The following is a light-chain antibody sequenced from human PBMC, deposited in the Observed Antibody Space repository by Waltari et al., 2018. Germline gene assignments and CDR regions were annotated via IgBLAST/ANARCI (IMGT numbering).Light chain of an antibody. CDR1: TGPVTSDQH. CDR3: LPAYGGIRV. CDR2: AIR. V-gene: IGLV7-46*01. Sequence: QAVVTQEPSVTVSPGGTVTLTCGSSTGPVTSDQHPYWFQLKHGQAPTTLLYAIRTRKSGTPGRFSGSLLGDKAALTLSCILPEDEAISYCLPAYGGIRVFGGVTMLTVL. J-gene: IGLJ2*01.